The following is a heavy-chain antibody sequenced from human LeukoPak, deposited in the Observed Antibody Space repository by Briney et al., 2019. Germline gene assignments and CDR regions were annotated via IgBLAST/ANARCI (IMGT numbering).Heavy chain of an antibody. CDR3: ARPTYSSSWHDAFDI. D-gene: IGHD6-13*01. CDR1: GFTFSSYA. J-gene: IGHJ3*02. V-gene: IGHV3-30*04. CDR2: ISYDGSNK. Sequence: GGSLRLSCAASGFTFSSYAMHWVRQAPGKGLEWVAVISYDGSNKYYADSVKGRFTISRDNSKNTLYLQMNSLRAEDTAVYYCARPTYSSSWHDAFDIWGQGTMVTVSS.